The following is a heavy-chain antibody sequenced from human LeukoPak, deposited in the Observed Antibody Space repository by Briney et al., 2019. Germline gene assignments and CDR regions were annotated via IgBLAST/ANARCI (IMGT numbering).Heavy chain of an antibody. J-gene: IGHJ4*02. CDR1: EFTFSNYW. V-gene: IGHV3-74*01. D-gene: IGHD3-10*01. Sequence: PGGSLRLSCAASEFTFSNYWIHWVRQAPGKGLVWVSRINSDGSSTNYADSVKGRFTISRDNSNNTLYLQMKSLRAEDTAVYYCAREVGSGNSDRYFDYWGQGTLVTVSS. CDR3: AREVGSGNSDRYFDY. CDR2: INSDGSST.